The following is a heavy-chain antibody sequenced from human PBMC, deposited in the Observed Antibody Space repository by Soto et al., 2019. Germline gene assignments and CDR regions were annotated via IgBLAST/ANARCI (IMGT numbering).Heavy chain of an antibody. V-gene: IGHV3-23*01. CDR3: AKSYDSSGYYCLDF. D-gene: IGHD3-22*01. Sequence: GSLRLTCAASGFTFSSYAMSWVRQAPGRVLEWVSSINIGGSSYYADSVKGRFTISRDNSKNTLYLRMNSLRAEDAAIYYCAKSYDSSGYYCLDFWGHGTMVT. CDR1: GFTFSSYA. J-gene: IGHJ4*01. CDR2: INIGGSS.